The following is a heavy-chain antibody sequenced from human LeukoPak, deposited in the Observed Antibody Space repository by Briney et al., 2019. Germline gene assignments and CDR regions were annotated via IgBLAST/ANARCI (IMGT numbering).Heavy chain of an antibody. CDR3: ARVLPRTYYYGSGKAYYYYGMDV. CDR1: GFTFSDCY. V-gene: IGHV3-11*01. CDR2: ISSGGSTI. D-gene: IGHD3-10*01. Sequence: GGSVRLYCAASGFTFSDCYMSWIRQAPGKGLEWVSYISSGGSTIYYADSVKGRFTSSRDNAKNSLYLQMNSLRAEDTAVYYCARVLPRTYYYGSGKAYYYYGMDVWGQGTTVTVSS. J-gene: IGHJ6*02.